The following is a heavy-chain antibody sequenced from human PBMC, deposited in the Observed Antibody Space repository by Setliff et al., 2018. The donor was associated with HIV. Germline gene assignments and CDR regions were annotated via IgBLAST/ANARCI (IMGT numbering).Heavy chain of an antibody. D-gene: IGHD4-17*01. Sequence: SETLSLTCTVSGGSISSGSYYWSWIRQPAGKGLEWIGRIYTSGSTNYNPSLKSRVTISVDTSKNQFSLKLSSVTAADTAVYYCARPIPYGLDWYFDLWGRGTLVTVSS. CDR1: GGSISSGSYY. CDR2: IYTSGST. CDR3: ARPIPYGLDWYFDL. V-gene: IGHV4-61*02. J-gene: IGHJ2*01.